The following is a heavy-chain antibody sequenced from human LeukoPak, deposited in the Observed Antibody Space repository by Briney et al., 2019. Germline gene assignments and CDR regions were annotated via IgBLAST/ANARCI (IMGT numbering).Heavy chain of an antibody. CDR3: ARGGEYGDNTYYFDY. Sequence: GGSLRPSCAASGFTFSSYTMNWVRQPPGKGLEWVSNIGTSSTTIYYADSVKGRFTISRDNAENSLYLQMNSLRAEDTAVYYCARGGEYGDNTYYFDYWGQGTLVTVSS. D-gene: IGHD4-17*01. CDR2: IGTSSTTI. CDR1: GFTFSSYT. J-gene: IGHJ4*02. V-gene: IGHV3-48*01.